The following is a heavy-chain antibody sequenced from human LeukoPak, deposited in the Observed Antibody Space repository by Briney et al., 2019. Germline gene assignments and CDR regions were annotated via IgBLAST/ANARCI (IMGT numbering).Heavy chain of an antibody. J-gene: IGHJ4*02. CDR1: GGSFSGYY. V-gene: IGHV4-34*01. D-gene: IGHD2-15*01. CDR2: INHSGST. Sequence: PSETLSLTRAVYGGSFSGYYWSWIRQPPGKGLEWIGEINHSGSTNYNPSLKSRVTISVDTSKNQFSLKLSSVTAADTAVYYCATQNYSAVDYWGQGTLVTVSS. CDR3: ATQNYSAVDY.